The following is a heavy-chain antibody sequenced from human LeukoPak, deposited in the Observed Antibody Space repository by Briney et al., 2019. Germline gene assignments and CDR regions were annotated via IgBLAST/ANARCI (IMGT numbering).Heavy chain of an antibody. CDR3: AREERTLQYYYGMDV. CDR2: IYYSGST. D-gene: IGHD1-1*01. V-gene: IGHV4-31*03. CDR1: GGSISSGGHY. Sequence: SETLSLACTVSGGSISSGGHYWSWIRQHPGKGLEWIGYIYYSGSTYYNPSLKSRVTISVDTSKNQFSLKLSPVTAADTAVYYCAREERTLQYYYGMDVWGQGTTVTVSS. J-gene: IGHJ6*02.